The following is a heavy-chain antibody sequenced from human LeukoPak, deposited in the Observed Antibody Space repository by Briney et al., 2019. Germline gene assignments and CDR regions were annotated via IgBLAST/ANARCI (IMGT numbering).Heavy chain of an antibody. CDR2: LNPDGSTT. J-gene: IGHJ4*02. CDR3: AKAVVQPITIYDY. CDR1: GCTFSRYW. D-gene: IGHD3-3*01. Sequence: GESLRLSCAASGCTFSRYWIHWVRQAPGKGLEWVSRLNPDGSTTSYADSVKGRFTISRDNAQNTVYLQMNSLRAEDTAVYYCAKAVVQPITIYDYWGQGTLVTVSS. V-gene: IGHV3-74*01.